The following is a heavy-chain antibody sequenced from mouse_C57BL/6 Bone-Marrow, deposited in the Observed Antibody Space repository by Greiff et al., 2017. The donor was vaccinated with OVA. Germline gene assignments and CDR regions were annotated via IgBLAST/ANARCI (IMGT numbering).Heavy chain of an antibody. J-gene: IGHJ2*01. CDR2: IDPETGGT. D-gene: IGHD1-1*01. Sequence: VQLQQSGAELVRPGASVTLSCKASGYTFTDYEMHWVKQTPVHGLEWIGAIDPETGGTAYNQKFKGKDILTADKSSSTAYMELRSLTSEDSAVYYCTRSGGTVVEENYFDYWGQGTTLTVSS. CDR1: GYTFTDYE. V-gene: IGHV1-15*01. CDR3: TRSGGTVVEENYFDY.